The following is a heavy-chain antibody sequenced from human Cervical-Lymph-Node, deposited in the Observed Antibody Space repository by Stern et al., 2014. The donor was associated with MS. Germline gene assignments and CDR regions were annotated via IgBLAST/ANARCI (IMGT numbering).Heavy chain of an antibody. V-gene: IGHV5-51*01. J-gene: IGHJ1*01. CDR2: IFPGDSDT. CDR3: ARQDSSGFQH. D-gene: IGHD6-19*01. Sequence: VTLVESGAEVKKPAESLKISCRGSGYSFTSNWIGWVRQMPGKGLEWMGIIFPGDSDTSYSPSFQGQVTISADKSISTAYLQWSSLKASDTAMYYCARQDSSGFQHWGQGTLVTVSS. CDR1: GYSFTSNW.